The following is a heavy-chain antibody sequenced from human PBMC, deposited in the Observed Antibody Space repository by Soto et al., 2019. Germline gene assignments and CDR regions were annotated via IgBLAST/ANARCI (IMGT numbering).Heavy chain of an antibody. J-gene: IGHJ4*02. V-gene: IGHV1-69*13. CDR2: IIPIFGTA. CDR1: GGTFSSYA. CDR3: ARESRYCSGGSCYFLPGNDRYYFDH. Sequence: GASVKVSCKASGGTFSSYAISWVRQAPGQGLEWMGGIIPIFGTANYAQKFQGRVTITADESTSTAYMELSSLRSEDTAVYYCARESRYCSGGSCYFLPGNDRYYFDHWGQGILVTVSS. D-gene: IGHD2-15*01.